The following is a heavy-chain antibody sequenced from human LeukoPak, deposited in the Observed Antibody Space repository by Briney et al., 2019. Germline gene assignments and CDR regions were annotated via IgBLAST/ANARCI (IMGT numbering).Heavy chain of an antibody. Sequence: GGSLRLSCAASGFTFSSYAMHWVRQAPGKGLEYVSAISSNGGSTYYANSVKGRFTISRDNSKNTLYLQMGSLRAEDMAVYYCARGPYGSGSYYRSYFDYWGQGTLVTVSS. J-gene: IGHJ4*02. CDR3: ARGPYGSGSYYRSYFDY. CDR1: GFTFSSYA. CDR2: ISSNGGST. D-gene: IGHD3-10*01. V-gene: IGHV3-64*01.